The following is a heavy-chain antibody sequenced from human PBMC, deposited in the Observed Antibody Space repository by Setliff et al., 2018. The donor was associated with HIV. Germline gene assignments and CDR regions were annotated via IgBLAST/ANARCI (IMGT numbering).Heavy chain of an antibody. CDR2: IDHRGST. J-gene: IGHJ4*02. CDR3: ARGREVATVTWGFRTYFDY. Sequence: PSETLSLTCAVHGGSFSAYSWTWIRQPPGKGLEWIGEIDHRGSTTYNPSLSSRVTISSDTSRNQFSLRLSSVTAADTAVYYCARGREVATVTWGFRTYFDYWGQGTLVTVSS. D-gene: IGHD5-12*01. CDR1: GGSFSAYS. V-gene: IGHV4-34*01.